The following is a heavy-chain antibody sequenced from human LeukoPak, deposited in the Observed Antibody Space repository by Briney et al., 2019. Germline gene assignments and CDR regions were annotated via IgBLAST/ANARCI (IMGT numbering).Heavy chain of an antibody. V-gene: IGHV3-23*01. J-gene: IGHJ4*02. CDR3: VKGPRPDKTVAHTVEN. D-gene: IGHD4-23*01. CDR1: GFIFSNYA. Sequence: PGGSLILSCAASGFIFSNYAMSWVRQVPGRGLEWVSTISSRGDSTYVADSVKGRFTISRDNSKNSLYLQMNTVRAEDTAVYYRVKGPRPDKTVAHTVENWGQGTLVTVSS. CDR2: ISSRGDST.